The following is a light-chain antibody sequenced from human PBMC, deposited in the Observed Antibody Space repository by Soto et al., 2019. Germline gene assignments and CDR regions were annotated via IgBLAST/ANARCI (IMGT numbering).Light chain of an antibody. CDR2: GAS. V-gene: IGKV3-15*01. Sequence: EIEMTQSPAMLSLSPGDTVALSCRASQSVDINLAWYQQKGVQAPRRLISGASSRATVVPVRFSGSGSGTEFTLTSSGLHSEDFAVYFCQQYDTWPSFGQGTKLQIK. CDR3: QQYDTWPS. CDR1: QSVDIN. J-gene: IGKJ2*01.